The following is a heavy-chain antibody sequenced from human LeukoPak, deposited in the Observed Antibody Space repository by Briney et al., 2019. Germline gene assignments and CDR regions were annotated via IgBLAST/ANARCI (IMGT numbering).Heavy chain of an antibody. Sequence: GASVKVSCKASGYTFTRCYLHWVRQAPGQGLEWVGLINPSDGDTTYAQKSQGRVTVTRDTSTTTVYMQLTGLRSDDTAMYYCARDNSKRTVTIDYWGQGTLVTVSS. CDR1: GYTFTRCY. D-gene: IGHD4-17*01. V-gene: IGHV1-46*01. J-gene: IGHJ4*02. CDR2: INPSDGDT. CDR3: ARDNSKRTVTIDY.